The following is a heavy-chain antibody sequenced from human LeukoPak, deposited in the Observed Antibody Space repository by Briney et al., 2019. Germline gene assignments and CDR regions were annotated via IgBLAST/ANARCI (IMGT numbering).Heavy chain of an antibody. V-gene: IGHV4-39*07. J-gene: IGHJ2*01. CDR1: GDSIGSSTYY. CDR3: ARNYGDYVSGIWYFDL. Sequence: PSETLSLTCIVSGDSIGSSTYYWVWIRQPPGKGLEWIGTTYYSRNTYYNPPLKSRVTISVDTSKIEFSLKMSSVTAADAAVYYCARNYGDYVSGIWYFDLWGRGTLVTVSS. D-gene: IGHD4-17*01. CDR2: TYYSRNT.